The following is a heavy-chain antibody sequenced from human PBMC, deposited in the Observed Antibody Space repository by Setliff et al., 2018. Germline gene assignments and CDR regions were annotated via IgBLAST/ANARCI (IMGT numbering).Heavy chain of an antibody. Sequence: GGSLRLSCAASGFSFSSYAMHWVRQAPGRGPEWLAVISYDGSHDYYADSVRGRFTISRDNSNNTLYMQMSSLRAEDTAIYSCARDGKQYYHDSTGYYRNWFDPWGQGTLVTVSS. CDR2: ISYDGSHD. CDR1: GFSFSSYA. D-gene: IGHD3-22*01. CDR3: ARDGKQYYHDSTGYYRNWFDP. J-gene: IGHJ5*02. V-gene: IGHV3-30-3*01.